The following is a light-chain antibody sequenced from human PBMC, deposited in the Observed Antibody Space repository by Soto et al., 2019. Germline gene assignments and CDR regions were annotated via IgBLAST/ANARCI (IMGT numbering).Light chain of an antibody. CDR2: AAS. J-gene: IGKJ2*02. CDR3: LQDNNYPRT. CDR1: QDIRNE. V-gene: IGKV1-6*01. Sequence: AIQMTQSPSSLSASVGDRVIITCRASQDIRNELGWYQQKPGKAPNLLIYAASSLQSVVSSRFSGSGSGTDFTLTISSLQPEDFATYYCLQDNNYPRTFGQGTKLEIK.